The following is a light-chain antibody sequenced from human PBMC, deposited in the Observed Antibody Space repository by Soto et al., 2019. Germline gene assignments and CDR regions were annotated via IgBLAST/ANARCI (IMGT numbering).Light chain of an antibody. CDR3: QQYNNWPTWT. Sequence: EIVMTQSPATLSLSPGERSTLSFRASQNVFTNLAWYQQKPGQAPRLLIYGASTRATGIPARFSGSGSGTEFTLTINSLQSEDFAVYYCQQYNNWPTWTFGQGTKVDI. CDR2: GAS. V-gene: IGKV3-15*01. J-gene: IGKJ1*01. CDR1: QNVFTN.